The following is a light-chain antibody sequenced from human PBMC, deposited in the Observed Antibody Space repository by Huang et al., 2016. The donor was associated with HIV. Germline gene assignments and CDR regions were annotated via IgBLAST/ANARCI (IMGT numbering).Light chain of an antibody. Sequence: ENLMTQSPSTLSVSPGESATLSCRASQSVFKNLAWYQQKPGQAPKLPIYGSSTRDAGIPARFSGSGSGTDFTLTISSLQSEDFAVYYCQQYNTSPRTFGQGTKVEV. J-gene: IGKJ1*01. CDR1: QSVFKN. CDR2: GSS. CDR3: QQYNTSPRT. V-gene: IGKV3-15*01.